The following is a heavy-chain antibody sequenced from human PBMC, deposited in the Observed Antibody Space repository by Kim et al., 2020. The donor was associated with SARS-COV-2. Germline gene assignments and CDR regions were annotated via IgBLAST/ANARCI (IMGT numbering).Heavy chain of an antibody. V-gene: IGHV4-34*01. Sequence: SETLSLTCAVYGGSFSGYYWSWIRQPPGKGLEWIGEINHSGSTNYNPSLKSRVTISVDTSKNQFSLKLSSVTAADTAVYYCARGRRAAGILWELDYWGQGTLVTVSS. D-gene: IGHD6-13*01. CDR1: GGSFSGYY. CDR3: ARGRRAAGILWELDY. J-gene: IGHJ4*02. CDR2: INHSGST.